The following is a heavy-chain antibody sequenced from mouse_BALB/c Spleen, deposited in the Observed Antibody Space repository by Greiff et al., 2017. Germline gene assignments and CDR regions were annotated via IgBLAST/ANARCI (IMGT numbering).Heavy chain of an antibody. CDR2: ISYSGST. CDR3: ARIGYEESWFAY. D-gene: IGHD2-14*01. V-gene: IGHV3-8*02. Sequence: VQLQQSGPSLVKPSQTLSLTCSVTGYSITSGFWNWIRKFPGNKLEYMGYISYSGSTYYNPSLKSRISITRDTSKNQYYLQLNSVTTEDTATYYCARIGYEESWFAYWGQGTLVTVSA. J-gene: IGHJ3*01. CDR1: GYSITSGF.